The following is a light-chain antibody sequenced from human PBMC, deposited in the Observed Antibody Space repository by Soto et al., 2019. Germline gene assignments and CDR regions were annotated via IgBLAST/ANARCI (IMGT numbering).Light chain of an antibody. CDR1: QSVSSNF. J-gene: IGKJ1*01. V-gene: IGKV3-20*01. Sequence: EIVLTQSPGTLSLSPGERATLSCRASQSVSSNFVAWYQQKPGQVPRLLINEASTRASGIPARFSGSGAGTDFTLTISRLEPEDFAVYYCQQYGSSRTFGQGTKVDIK. CDR3: QQYGSSRT. CDR2: EAS.